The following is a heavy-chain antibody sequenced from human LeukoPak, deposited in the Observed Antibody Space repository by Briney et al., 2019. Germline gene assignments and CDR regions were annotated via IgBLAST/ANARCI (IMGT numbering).Heavy chain of an antibody. Sequence: SVKVSCKASGGTFSSYAISWARQAPGQGLEWMGGIIPIFGTANYAQKFQGRVTITTDESTSTAYMELRSLRSDDTAVYYCSRIVVVVAATPEWFDPWGQGTLVTVSS. CDR2: IIPIFGTA. CDR1: GGTFSSYA. D-gene: IGHD2-15*01. CDR3: SRIVVVVAATPEWFDP. V-gene: IGHV1-69*05. J-gene: IGHJ5*02.